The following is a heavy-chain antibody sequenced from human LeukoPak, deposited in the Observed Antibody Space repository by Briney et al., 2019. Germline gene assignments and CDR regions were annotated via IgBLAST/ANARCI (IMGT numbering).Heavy chain of an antibody. J-gene: IGHJ3*02. CDR1: GYTFTGYY. V-gene: IGHV1-2*02. CDR3: ARSPRDGYNFKGAFDI. CDR2: INPNSGGT. D-gene: IGHD5-24*01. Sequence: PWASVTVSCKASGYTFTGYYMHWVRQAPGQGLEWMGWINPNSGGTNYAQKFQGRVTMTRDTSISTAYMELSRLRSDDTAVYYCARSPRDGYNFKGAFDIWGQGTMVTVSS.